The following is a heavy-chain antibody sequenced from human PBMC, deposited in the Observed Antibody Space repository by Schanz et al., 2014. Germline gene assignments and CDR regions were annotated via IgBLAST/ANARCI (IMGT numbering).Heavy chain of an antibody. CDR2: ISSGGGST. V-gene: IGHV3-23*01. J-gene: IGHJ3*02. CDR3: AKGRFGELSAFDI. D-gene: IGHD3-10*01. CDR1: GFTFSSYA. Sequence: EEQLLESGGGLVQPGGSLRLSCAASGFTFSSYAMSWVRQAPGKGLEWVSSISSGGGSTYYADSVKGRFTISRDNSKNTLYLQMKSLRAEDTAVYYCAKGRFGELSAFDIWGQGTMVTVSS.